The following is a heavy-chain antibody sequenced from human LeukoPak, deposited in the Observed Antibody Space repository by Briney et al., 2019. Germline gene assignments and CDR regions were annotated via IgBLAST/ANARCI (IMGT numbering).Heavy chain of an antibody. CDR3: ARNAVPDRPFSGMDV. V-gene: IGHV1-69*01. J-gene: IGHJ6*04. CDR1: GGTFSSYA. Sequence: SVKVSCKASGGTFSSYAIRWVRHAPGQGLEWMGGIIPIFGTANYAQKFQGRVTITADESTSTAYMELSSLRSEDTAVYYCARNAVPDRPFSGMDVWGKGTTVTVSS. CDR2: IIPIFGTA. D-gene: IGHD2-2*01.